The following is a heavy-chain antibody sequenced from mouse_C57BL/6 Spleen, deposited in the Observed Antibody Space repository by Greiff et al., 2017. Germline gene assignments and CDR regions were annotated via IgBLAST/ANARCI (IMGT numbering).Heavy chain of an antibody. J-gene: IGHJ1*03. CDR2: IDPETGGT. CDR1: GYTFTDYE. Sequence: VHLVESGAELVRPGASVTLSCKASGYTFTDYEMHWVKQTPVHGLEWIGAIDPETGGTAYNQKFKGKAILTADKSSSTAYMELRSLTSEDSAVYYCTRDYGSSYGGYFDVWGIGTTVTVSS. V-gene: IGHV1-15*01. CDR3: TRDYGSSYGGYFDV. D-gene: IGHD1-1*01.